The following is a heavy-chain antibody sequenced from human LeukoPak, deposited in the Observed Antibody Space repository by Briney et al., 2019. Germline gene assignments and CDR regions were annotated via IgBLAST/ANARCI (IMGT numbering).Heavy chain of an antibody. CDR2: IYYSGST. D-gene: IGHD2-15*01. Sequence: SETLSLTCTVSGGSISSYYWSWIRQPPGKGLEWIGYIYYSGSTNYNPSLKSRVTISVDTSKDQFSLKLSSVTAAYTAVYYCARGYCSGGSCYSGWFDPWGQGTLVTVSS. J-gene: IGHJ5*02. CDR3: ARGYCSGGSCYSGWFDP. CDR1: GGSISSYY. V-gene: IGHV4-59*01.